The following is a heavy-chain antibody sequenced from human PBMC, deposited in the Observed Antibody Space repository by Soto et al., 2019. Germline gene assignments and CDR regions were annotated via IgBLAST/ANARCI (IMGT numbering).Heavy chain of an antibody. Sequence: QPGGSLRLSCAASGFTFDDYTMHWVRQAPGKGLEWVSLISWDGGSTYYADSVKGRFTISRDNSKNSLYLQMNSLRTEDTALYYCAKEFSRQVTSYYYGMDVWGQGTTVTVSS. D-gene: IGHD4-4*01. CDR2: ISWDGGST. J-gene: IGHJ6*02. V-gene: IGHV3-43*01. CDR1: GFTFDDYT. CDR3: AKEFSRQVTSYYYGMDV.